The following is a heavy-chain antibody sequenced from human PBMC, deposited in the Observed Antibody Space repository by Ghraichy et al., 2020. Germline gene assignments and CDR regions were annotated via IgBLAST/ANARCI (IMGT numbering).Heavy chain of an antibody. CDR3: AKDTEVMPAFYFDH. J-gene: IGHJ4*02. D-gene: IGHD2-21*01. CDR1: GFTFSRYA. V-gene: IGHV3-23*01. Sequence: GGSLRLSCAGSGFTFSRYAMSWVRQAPGKGLEWVSGISVSGGTTHYADSVKGRFTISRDNSKNTLFLQMNSLSAEDSAVYYCAKDTEVMPAFYFDHWGQGTLVTVS. CDR2: ISVSGGTT.